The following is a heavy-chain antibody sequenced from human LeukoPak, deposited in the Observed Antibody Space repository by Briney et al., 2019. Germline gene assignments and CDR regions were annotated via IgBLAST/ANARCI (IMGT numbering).Heavy chain of an antibody. CDR1: GFTFSSYG. CDR2: IQYDGSIE. J-gene: IGHJ4*02. V-gene: IGHV3-33*01. D-gene: IGHD2-2*01. Sequence: GGSLRLSCTASGFTFSSYGMHWVRQAPGRGLEWVAAIQYDGSIEYYADSVKGRFTISRDQSKNTLFLQVISLRAEDTAVYYCARDSCGSPSCFDYWGQGTLVTVSS. CDR3: ARDSCGSPSCFDY.